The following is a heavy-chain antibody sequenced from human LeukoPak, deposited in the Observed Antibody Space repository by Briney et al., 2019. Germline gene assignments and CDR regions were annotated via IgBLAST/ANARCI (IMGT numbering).Heavy chain of an antibody. Sequence: PGGSLRLSCAASGFTFSSYAMSWVRQAPGKGLEWVSAIGGSGGSTYYADSVKGRFTISRDFSKNTLHLQMNSLRAEDTAVYYCAKGGNTMVRGVLFDYWGQGTLVTVSS. J-gene: IGHJ4*02. CDR1: GFTFSSYA. CDR3: AKGGNTMVRGVLFDY. V-gene: IGHV3-23*01. CDR2: IGGSGGST. D-gene: IGHD3-10*01.